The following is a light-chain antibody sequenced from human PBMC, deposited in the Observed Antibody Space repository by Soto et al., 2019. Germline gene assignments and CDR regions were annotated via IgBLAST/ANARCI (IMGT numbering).Light chain of an antibody. J-gene: IGLJ1*01. CDR2: DVS. V-gene: IGLV2-14*03. Sequence: QSALTQPASVAGSPGHSITLSFTGTSSDVGGYNSVSWYQHHPGKAPKLMIYDVSNRPSGVSNRFSGSKSGNTASLNISGLQAEDEADEYGCSYSSSSTYVFCTGTKLTVL. CDR3: CSYSSSSTYV. CDR1: SSDVGGYNS.